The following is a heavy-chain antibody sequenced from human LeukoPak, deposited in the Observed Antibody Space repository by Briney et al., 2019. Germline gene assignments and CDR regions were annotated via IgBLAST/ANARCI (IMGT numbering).Heavy chain of an antibody. Sequence: GASVKVSCKASGYTFRSFGISWVRQAPGQGLEWMGWISAYNGNTNYAQKIQGRVTMTTDTSTSTAYMELRSLRSDDTAVYYCARTYGGNSNWFDPWGQGTLVTVSS. CDR1: GYTFRSFG. CDR2: ISAYNGNT. V-gene: IGHV1-18*01. CDR3: ARTYGGNSNWFDP. D-gene: IGHD4-23*01. J-gene: IGHJ5*02.